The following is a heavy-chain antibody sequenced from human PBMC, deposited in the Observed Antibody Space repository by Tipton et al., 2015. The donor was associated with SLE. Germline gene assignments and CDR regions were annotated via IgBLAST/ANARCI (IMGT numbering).Heavy chain of an antibody. V-gene: IGHV3-30*02. D-gene: IGHD6-19*01. J-gene: IGHJ4*02. CDR1: GFTFSSYG. Sequence: SLRLSCAASGFTFSSYGMHWVRQAPGKGLEWVAFIRYDGSNKYYADSVKGRFTISRDNSKNTLYLQMDSLRAEDTAVYYCAKDGGISGWYSPFDYWGQGTLVTVSS. CDR2: IRYDGSNK. CDR3: AKDGGISGWYSPFDY.